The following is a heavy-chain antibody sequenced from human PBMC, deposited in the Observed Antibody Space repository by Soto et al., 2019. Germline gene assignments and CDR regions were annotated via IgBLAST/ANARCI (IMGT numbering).Heavy chain of an antibody. CDR3: AHRRTVTHYFDY. J-gene: IGHJ4*02. CDR2: IYWNDDK. V-gene: IGHV2-5*01. D-gene: IGHD4-17*01. Sequence: SGPTLVNPTQTLTLTCTFSGFSLSTSGVGVGWIRQPPGKALEWLALIYWNDDKRYSPSLKSRLTITKDTSKNQVVLTMTNKDPVDTATYYCAHRRTVTHYFDYWGQGTLVTVSS. CDR1: GFSLSTSGVG.